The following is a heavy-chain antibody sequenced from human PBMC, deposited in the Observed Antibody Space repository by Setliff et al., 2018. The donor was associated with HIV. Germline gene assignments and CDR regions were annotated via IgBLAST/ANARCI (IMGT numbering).Heavy chain of an antibody. CDR2: ISWNADFT. CDR3: VRDGSLAGLYFHYMDV. CDR1: GFIFSNYA. V-gene: IGHV3-9*01. Sequence: PGGTLRLSCAGSGFIFSNYAMYWVRQATGKGLEWGSGISWNADFTAYAESTKGRFTISRDNARKSLYLQMNSLTTEDTALYYCVRDGSLAGLYFHYMDVWGQGTTVTVSS. D-gene: IGHD6-19*01. J-gene: IGHJ6*03.